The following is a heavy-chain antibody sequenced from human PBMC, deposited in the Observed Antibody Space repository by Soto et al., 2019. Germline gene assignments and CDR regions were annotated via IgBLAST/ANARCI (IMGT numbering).Heavy chain of an antibody. D-gene: IGHD3-3*01. CDR3: AKGGYDFWSGYTYYYYMDV. CDR1: GFTFSSYA. Sequence: GESLKISCAASGFTFSSYAMSWVRQAPGKGLEWVSAISGSGGSTYYADSVKGRFTISSDNSKNTLYLQMNSLRAEDTAVYYCAKGGYDFWSGYTYYYYMDVWGKGTTVTVSS. CDR2: ISGSGGST. V-gene: IGHV3-23*01. J-gene: IGHJ6*03.